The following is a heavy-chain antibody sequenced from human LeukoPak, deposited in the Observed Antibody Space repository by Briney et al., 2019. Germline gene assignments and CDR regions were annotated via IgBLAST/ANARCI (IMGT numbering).Heavy chain of an antibody. Sequence: GRPLRLSCAASGFTFSSYEMNWVRQAPGKGLEWVSSITRSSIYIYSADSVKGRFTISRDNAKKSLYLQMNSLRAEDTAVYYCARVRYDSSGYYSLSDYWGQGTLVTVSS. CDR1: GFTFSSYE. V-gene: IGHV3-21*01. CDR2: ITRSSIYI. CDR3: ARVRYDSSGYYSLSDY. J-gene: IGHJ4*02. D-gene: IGHD3-22*01.